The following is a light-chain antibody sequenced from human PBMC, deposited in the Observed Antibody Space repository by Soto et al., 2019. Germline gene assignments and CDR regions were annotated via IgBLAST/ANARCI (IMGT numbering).Light chain of an antibody. J-gene: IGKJ2*01. V-gene: IGKV4-1*01. Sequence: DIVMTQSPDSLAVSLGARATISCKSSQSVLLSSKNQNFLSWYQQKPGQPPKLLIFWASTRESGVPDRFSGSGSGTDFALTIDSLQAEDVAVYYCQQYYNTPYTFGQGTKVDIK. CDR2: WAS. CDR3: QQYYNTPYT. CDR1: QSVLLSSKNQNF.